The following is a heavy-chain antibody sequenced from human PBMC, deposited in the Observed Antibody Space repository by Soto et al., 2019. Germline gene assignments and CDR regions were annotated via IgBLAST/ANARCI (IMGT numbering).Heavy chain of an antibody. CDR1: GFTFSTQW. CDR3: AKGTQSDDFWSGYEDY. V-gene: IGHV3-9*01. Sequence: GGSLRLSCTASGFTFSTQWMHWVRQVPGKGLEWVSGISWNSGSIGYADSVKGRFTISRDNAKNSLYLQMNSLRAEDTALYYCAKGTQSDDFWSGYEDYWGQGTLVTVSS. D-gene: IGHD3-3*01. J-gene: IGHJ4*02. CDR2: ISWNSGSI.